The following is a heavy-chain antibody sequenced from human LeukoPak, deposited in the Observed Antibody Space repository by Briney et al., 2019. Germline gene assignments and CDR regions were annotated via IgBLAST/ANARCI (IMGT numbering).Heavy chain of an antibody. CDR2: IRFDGSNI. V-gene: IGHV3-30*02. J-gene: IGHJ4*02. CDR1: GVTLSNYA. D-gene: IGHD1-7*01. CDR3: AKDRARGGTTDFDY. Sequence: PGGSLRLSCVASGVTLSNYAMSWARQAPGKGLEWVAIIRFDGSNIHYADSVKGQFAISRDNSKNTLYLQMNSLRAEDTAVYFCAKDRARGGTTDFDYWGQGTLVTVSS.